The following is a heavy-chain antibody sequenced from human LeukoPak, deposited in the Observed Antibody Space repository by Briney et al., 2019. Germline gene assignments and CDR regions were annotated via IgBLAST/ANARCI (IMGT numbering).Heavy chain of an antibody. CDR1: GFNFSSYS. CDR2: ISSSSSTI. D-gene: IGHD3-10*01. J-gene: IGHJ6*03. CDR3: AKVMKGSERLTMVRGVVIKTAGLYYMDV. Sequence: GGSLRLSCAASGFNFSSYSMNWVRQAPGKGLEWVSYISSSSSTIYYADSVKGRFTISRDNSKNTVYLQMNSLRAEDTAVYYCAKVMKGSERLTMVRGVVIKTAGLYYMDVWGKGTTVTVSS. V-gene: IGHV3-48*01.